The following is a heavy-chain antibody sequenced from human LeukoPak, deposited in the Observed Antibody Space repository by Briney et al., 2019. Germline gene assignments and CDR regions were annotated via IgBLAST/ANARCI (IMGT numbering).Heavy chain of an antibody. Sequence: GGSLRLSCAASGFTFSSYAMSWVRQAPGKGLEWVSAISGSGGSTYYADSVKGRFTISRDNSKNTLYLQMNSLRAEDTAVYYCAKDLSYDILTGHNWFDPWGQGTLVTVSS. CDR1: GFTFSSYA. CDR2: ISGSGGST. D-gene: IGHD3-9*01. J-gene: IGHJ5*02. V-gene: IGHV3-23*01. CDR3: AKDLSYDILTGHNWFDP.